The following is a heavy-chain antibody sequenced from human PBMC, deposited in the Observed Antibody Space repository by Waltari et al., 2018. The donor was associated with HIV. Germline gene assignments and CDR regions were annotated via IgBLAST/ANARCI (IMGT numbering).Heavy chain of an antibody. CDR3: ARDQVSAPDYYYYGMDV. CDR2: SYSCGST. V-gene: IGHV3-66*01. Sequence: EVQLVESGGGLVQPGGSLRLSCAASGFTVSSNYMSWVRQAPGKGREWVSVSYSCGSTYYADSVKGRFTISRDNSKNTLYLQMNSLRAEDTAVYYCARDQVSAPDYYYYGMDVWGHGTTVTVSS. CDR1: GFTVSSNY. D-gene: IGHD1-20*01. J-gene: IGHJ6*02.